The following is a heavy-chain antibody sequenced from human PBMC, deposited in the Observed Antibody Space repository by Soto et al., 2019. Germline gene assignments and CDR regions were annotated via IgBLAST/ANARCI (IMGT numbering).Heavy chain of an antibody. J-gene: IGHJ2*01. CDR3: ARRGGGDWYFAL. Sequence: QVQLVQSGAEVKKPGASVQVSCKASGYTFINNDINWVRQATGQGLEWMGWMNPNSANTGYAQKFQGRVTMTRDTSTSTAYMALSSLKSEDTAVYYCARRGGGDWYFALWGSGTLVTVSS. CDR2: MNPNSANT. CDR1: GYTFINND. D-gene: IGHD4-17*01. V-gene: IGHV1-8*01.